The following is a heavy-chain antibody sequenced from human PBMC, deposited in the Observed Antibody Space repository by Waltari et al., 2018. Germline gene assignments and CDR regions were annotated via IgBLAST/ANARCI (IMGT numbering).Heavy chain of an antibody. CDR1: GFTFSDYS. D-gene: IGHD6-13*01. V-gene: IGHV3-21*01. Sequence: EVQLVESGGGLVKPGGSLRLSCEASGFTFSDYSMNWVRQAPGKGLEWVSSISSSGRYIFYADSVKGRFTISRDTAKTSLYLQMNSLRAEDTAVYYCTRDPFSIVASDDYSYMDVWGKGTTVIVSS. J-gene: IGHJ6*03. CDR3: TRDPFSIVASDDYSYMDV. CDR2: ISSSGRYI.